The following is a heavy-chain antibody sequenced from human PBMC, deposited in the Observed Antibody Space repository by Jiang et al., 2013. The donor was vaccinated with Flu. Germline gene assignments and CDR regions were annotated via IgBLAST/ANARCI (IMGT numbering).Heavy chain of an antibody. V-gene: IGHV4-59*01. CDR2: IYYSGST. D-gene: IGHD3-22*01. Sequence: GPGLVKPSETLSLTCTVSGGSISSYYWSWIRQPPGKGLEWIGYIYYSGSTNYNPSLKSRVTISVDTSKNQFSPKLSSVTAADTAVYYCARADSSGFRHDAFDIWGQRDKWSPSLQ. CDR3: ARADSSGFRHDAFDI. CDR1: GGSISSYY. J-gene: IGHJ3*02.